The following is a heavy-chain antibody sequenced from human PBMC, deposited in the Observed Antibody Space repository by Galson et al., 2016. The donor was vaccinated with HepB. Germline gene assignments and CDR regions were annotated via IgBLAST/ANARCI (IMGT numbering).Heavy chain of an antibody. D-gene: IGHD2-21*01. V-gene: IGHV4-39*01. CDR3: ARLPLLWFGQDAFDI. Sequence: SETLSLTCTVSGGSIRSSNDYWGWIRQPPGKGLEWIGTIYYSGSTYYNPSLKSRVTIYVDTSKNQFSLKLSSVTAAATAVYYCARLPLLWFGQDAFDIWGQGTMVTVSS. CDR2: IYYSGST. CDR1: GGSIRSSNDY. J-gene: IGHJ3*02.